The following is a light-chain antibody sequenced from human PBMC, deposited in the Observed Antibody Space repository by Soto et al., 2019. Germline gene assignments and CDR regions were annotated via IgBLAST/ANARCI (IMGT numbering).Light chain of an antibody. CDR3: CSYAGSYTWV. J-gene: IGLJ3*02. Sequence: QSVLTQPRSVSGSPGQSVTISCTGTSSDVGGYNYVSWYQQHPGKAPKVMIYDVSKRPSGVPDRLSGSKSGNTASLTISGLQAEDEADYYCCSYAGSYTWVFGGGTKSPS. V-gene: IGLV2-11*01. CDR2: DVS. CDR1: SSDVGGYNY.